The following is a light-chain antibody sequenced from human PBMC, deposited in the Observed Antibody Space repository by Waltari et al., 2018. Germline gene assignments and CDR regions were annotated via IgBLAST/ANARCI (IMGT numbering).Light chain of an antibody. V-gene: IGLV2-8*01. CDR3: SSYAGSNNLGV. Sequence: QSALTQPPSASGSPGQSVTISCTGTSSDVGGYNYVSWYQQHAGKAPKLMIYEVSKRPSGVPDRFSGSKSGNTASLTVSGLQAEDEAEYYCSSYAGSNNLGVFGTGTKVTVL. CDR2: EVS. J-gene: IGLJ1*01. CDR1: SSDVGGYNY.